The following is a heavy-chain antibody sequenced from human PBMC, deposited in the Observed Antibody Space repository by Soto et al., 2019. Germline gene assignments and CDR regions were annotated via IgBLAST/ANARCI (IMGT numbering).Heavy chain of an antibody. CDR3: ARQRDGYNFYSPFDY. J-gene: IGHJ4*02. D-gene: IGHD5-12*01. V-gene: IGHV3-7*05. Sequence: GGSLRLSCAASGFTFSTYWMSWVRQAPGKGLEWVANIKQDGSEQYYVDSVKGRLTISRDNAKNSLYLQMNSLRAEDSAVYYCARQRDGYNFYSPFDYWGQGTLVTVSS. CDR2: IKQDGSEQ. CDR1: GFTFSTYW.